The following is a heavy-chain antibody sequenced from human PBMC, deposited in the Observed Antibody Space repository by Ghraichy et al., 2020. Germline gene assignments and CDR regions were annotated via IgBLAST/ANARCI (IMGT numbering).Heavy chain of an antibody. CDR1: GGSFSGYY. CDR2: INHSGST. J-gene: IGHJ4*02. D-gene: IGHD3-22*01. CDR3: ARRDYYDSSGRLWYFDY. Sequence: SETLSLTCAVYGGSFSGYYWSWIRQPPGKGLEWIGEINHSGSTNYNPSLKSRVTISVDTSKNQFSLKLSSVTAADTAVYYCARRDYYDSSGRLWYFDYWGQGTLVTVSS. V-gene: IGHV4-34*01.